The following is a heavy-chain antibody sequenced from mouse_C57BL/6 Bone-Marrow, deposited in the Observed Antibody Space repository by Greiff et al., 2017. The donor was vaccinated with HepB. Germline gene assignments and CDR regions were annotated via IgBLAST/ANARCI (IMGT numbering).Heavy chain of an antibody. CDR2: IDPETGGT. CDR3: TSYDGYYGY. D-gene: IGHD2-3*01. CDR1: GYTFTDYE. V-gene: IGHV1-15*01. J-gene: IGHJ2*01. Sequence: VQLQQSGAELVRPGASVTLSCKASGYTFTDYEMHWVKQTPVHGLEWIGAIDPETGGTAYNQKFKGKAILTADKSSSTAYMELRSLTSEDSAVYYCTSYDGYYGYWGQGTTLTVSS.